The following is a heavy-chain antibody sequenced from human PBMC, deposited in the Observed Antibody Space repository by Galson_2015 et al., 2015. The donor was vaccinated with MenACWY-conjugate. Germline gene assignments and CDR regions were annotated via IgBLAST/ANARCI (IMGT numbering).Heavy chain of an antibody. CDR2: ISYDGSNK. Sequence: SLRLSCAAPGFTFSSYAMHWVRQAPGKGLEWVAVISYDGSNKYYADSVKGRFTISRDNSKNTLYLQMNSLRAEDTAVYYCAREVATIYYYYYGMDVWGQGTTVTVSS. J-gene: IGHJ6*02. V-gene: IGHV3-30*04. D-gene: IGHD5-12*01. CDR3: AREVATIYYYYYGMDV. CDR1: GFTFSSYA.